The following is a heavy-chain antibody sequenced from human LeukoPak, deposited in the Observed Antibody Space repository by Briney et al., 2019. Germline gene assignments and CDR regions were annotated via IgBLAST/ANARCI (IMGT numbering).Heavy chain of an antibody. CDR1: GGSISSYY. Sequence: PSETLSLTCTVSGGSISSYYWSWIRQPPGKGLEWIGYIYYSGSTNCNPSLKSRVTISVDTSKNQFSLKLSSVTAADTAVYYCARDYDSPLDYWGQGTLVTVSS. V-gene: IGHV4-59*01. CDR3: ARDYDSPLDY. D-gene: IGHD3-16*01. J-gene: IGHJ4*02. CDR2: IYYSGST.